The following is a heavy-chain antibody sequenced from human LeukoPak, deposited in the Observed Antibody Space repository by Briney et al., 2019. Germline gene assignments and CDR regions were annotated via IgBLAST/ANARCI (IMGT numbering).Heavy chain of an antibody. D-gene: IGHD3-22*01. J-gene: IGHJ4*02. CDR1: GYTFTSYG. V-gene: IGHV1-18*01. CDR3: ARGFPPRMYYDSSGYYSYYFDY. Sequence: ASVKVSCKASGYTFTSYGISWVRQAPGQGLEWMGWINTYNGNTKYAQKVQGRVTMTTDTSTSTAYMDLRSLRSDDTAVYYCARGFPPRMYYDSSGYYSYYFDYWGQGSLVTVSS. CDR2: INTYNGNT.